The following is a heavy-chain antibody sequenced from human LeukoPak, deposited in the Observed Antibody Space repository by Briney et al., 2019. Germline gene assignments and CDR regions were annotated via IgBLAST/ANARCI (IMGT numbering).Heavy chain of an antibody. D-gene: IGHD2-2*01. CDR1: GFTVSSNY. CDR2: IHSGGTT. J-gene: IGHJ6*02. Sequence: PGGSLRLSCAASGFTVSSNYMSWVRQAPGKGLEWVSIIHSGGTTNHLDSVKGRFTISRDNSRNTLYLQMNSLRAEDTAVYYCARDCSSSCSPYYGMDVWGQGTTVTVSS. V-gene: IGHV3-53*01. CDR3: ARDCSSSCSPYYGMDV.